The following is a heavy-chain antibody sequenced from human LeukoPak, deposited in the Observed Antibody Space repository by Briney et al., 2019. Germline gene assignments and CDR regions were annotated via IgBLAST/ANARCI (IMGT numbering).Heavy chain of an antibody. CDR1: GYTFTGYY. J-gene: IGHJ6*03. D-gene: IGHD3-10*01. Sequence: ASVTVSRKASGYTFTGYYMHWVRQAPGQGLEWMGWINTNTGGTNYAQKFQGRVSMTRDTSISTAYMELRSLRSDDTAVYYCARAGYYGSGSHYYMDLWGKGTTVTVSS. V-gene: IGHV1-2*02. CDR3: ARAGYYGSGSHYYMDL. CDR2: INTNTGGT.